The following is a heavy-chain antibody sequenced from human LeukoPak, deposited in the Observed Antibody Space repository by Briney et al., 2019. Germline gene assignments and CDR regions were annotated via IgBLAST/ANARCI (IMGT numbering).Heavy chain of an antibody. J-gene: IGHJ6*02. Sequence: TSETLSLTCTVSGGSISSGDYYWSWIRQPPGTGLEWIGYIYYSGSTYYNPSLKSRVTISVDTSKNQFSLKLSSVTAADTAVYYCARDRAYCGGDCLTVYYYYGMDVWGQGTTVTVSS. D-gene: IGHD2-21*02. CDR3: ARDRAYCGGDCLTVYYYYGMDV. CDR2: IYYSGST. CDR1: GGSISSGDYY. V-gene: IGHV4-30-4*01.